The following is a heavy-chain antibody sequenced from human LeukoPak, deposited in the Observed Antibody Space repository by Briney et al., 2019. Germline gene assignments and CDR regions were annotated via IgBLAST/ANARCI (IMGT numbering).Heavy chain of an antibody. Sequence: SQTLSLTCTVSGGSISSGGYYWSWIRQHPGKGLEWIGYIYYSGSTYYNPSLKSRVTISVDTSKNQFSLKLSSVTAADTAVYYCVRHDGRGGATMGAFDSWGQGSLVTVSS. CDR2: IYYSGST. D-gene: IGHD4/OR15-4a*01. J-gene: IGHJ5*01. CDR1: GGSISSGGYY. V-gene: IGHV4-31*03. CDR3: VRHDGRGGATMGAFDS.